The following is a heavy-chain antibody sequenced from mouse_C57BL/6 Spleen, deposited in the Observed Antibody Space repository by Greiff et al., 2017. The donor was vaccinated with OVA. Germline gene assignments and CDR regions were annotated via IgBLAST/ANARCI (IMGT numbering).Heavy chain of an antibody. Sequence: VQLQQSGAELVKPGASVKLSCTASGFNIQDYYMHWVKQRTEQGLEWIGRIDPEDGETKYAPKFQGKATITADTSSNTAYLQLSSLTSEETAVYYSTRDTVVEDWFAYWGQGTLVTVTA. J-gene: IGHJ3*01. V-gene: IGHV14-2*01. D-gene: IGHD1-1*01. CDR3: TRDTVVEDWFAY. CDR1: GFNIQDYY. CDR2: IDPEDGET.